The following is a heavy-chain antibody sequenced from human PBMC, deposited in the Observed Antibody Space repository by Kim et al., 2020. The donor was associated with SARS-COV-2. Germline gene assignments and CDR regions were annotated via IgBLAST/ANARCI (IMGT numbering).Heavy chain of an antibody. CDR2: IKSKTDGGTT. V-gene: IGHV3-15*01. J-gene: IGHJ4*02. Sequence: GGSLRLSCAASGFTFSNAWMSWVRQAPGKGLEWVGRIKSKTDGGTTDYAAPVKGRFTISRDDSKNTLYLQMNSLKTEDTAVYYCTTILSAYYDILTGYASDYFDHWGQGTLVTVSS. CDR1: GFTFSNAW. CDR3: TTILSAYYDILTGYASDYFDH. D-gene: IGHD3-9*01.